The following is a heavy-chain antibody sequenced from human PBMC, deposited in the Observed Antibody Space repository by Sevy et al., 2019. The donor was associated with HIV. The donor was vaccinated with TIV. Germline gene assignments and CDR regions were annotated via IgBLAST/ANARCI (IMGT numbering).Heavy chain of an antibody. CDR3: ARDQSSGWYPWYSWFDP. J-gene: IGHJ5*02. Sequence: SETLSLTCTVSGGSISSGSYYWSWIRQPAGKGLEWIGRIYTSGSTNYNPSLKSRVTISVDTSKNQFSLKLSSVTAADTAVYYCARDQSSGWYPWYSWFDPWGQGTLVTVSS. CDR1: GGSISSGSYY. V-gene: IGHV4-61*02. CDR2: IYTSGST. D-gene: IGHD6-19*01.